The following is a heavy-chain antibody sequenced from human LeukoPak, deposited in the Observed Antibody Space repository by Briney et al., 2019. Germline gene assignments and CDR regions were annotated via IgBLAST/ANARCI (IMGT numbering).Heavy chain of an antibody. V-gene: IGHV3-23*01. CDR3: ARDIQLST. CDR1: GFTFSTYA. J-gene: IGHJ3*01. CDR2: ISGSGYST. D-gene: IGHD5-24*01. Sequence: GRSLRLSCAASGFTFSTYAMSWVRQAPGKGLEWVSTISGSGYSTYYADSVKGRFTISRDNSKDTLYLLMNSLRAEDTAIYYCARDIQLSTWGLGTMVTVSS.